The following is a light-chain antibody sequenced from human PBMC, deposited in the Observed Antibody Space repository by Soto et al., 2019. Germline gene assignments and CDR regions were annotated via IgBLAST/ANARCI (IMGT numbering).Light chain of an antibody. CDR3: SSYSTSSTLEV. CDR1: SSDVGGYNY. V-gene: IGLV2-14*01. J-gene: IGLJ1*01. CDR2: EVS. Sequence: QSALTQPASVSGSPGQSITISCTGTSSDVGGYNYVSWYQQHPGKAPKLMIHEVSNRPSGVSNRFSGSKSGNTASLTISWLQAEDEADYYCSSYSTSSTLEVFGTGTKLTVL.